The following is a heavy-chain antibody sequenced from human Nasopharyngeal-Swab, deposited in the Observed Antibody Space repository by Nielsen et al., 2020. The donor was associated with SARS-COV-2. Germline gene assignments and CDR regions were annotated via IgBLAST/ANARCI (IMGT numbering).Heavy chain of an antibody. CDR1: GFIFNVYG. Sequence: GGSLRLSCAASGFIFNVYGMHWVCQAPGTGLEWVAFIRYDGRSKNYADSLKGRFTISRDNSKNTLDLQMNSLRAEDTAVYYCAKETTDPVLPNTVRYNWFDPWGQGTLVTVSS. CDR3: AKETTDPVLPNTVRYNWFDP. V-gene: IGHV3-30*02. CDR2: IRYDGRSK. J-gene: IGHJ5*02. D-gene: IGHD4-11*01.